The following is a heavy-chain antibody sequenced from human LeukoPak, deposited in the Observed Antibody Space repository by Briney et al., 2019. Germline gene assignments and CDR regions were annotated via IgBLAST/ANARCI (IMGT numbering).Heavy chain of an antibody. V-gene: IGHV1-2*02. D-gene: IGHD3-10*01. CDR3: ARFHGSGADGMDV. CDR1: GYTFTGYY. Sequence: ASVKVSCKASGYTFTGYYMHWVRQAPGQRLEWMGWINPNSGGTNYAQKFQGRVTMTRGTSISTAYMELSRLRSDDTAVYYCARFHGSGADGMDVWGQGTTVTVSS. J-gene: IGHJ6*02. CDR2: INPNSGGT.